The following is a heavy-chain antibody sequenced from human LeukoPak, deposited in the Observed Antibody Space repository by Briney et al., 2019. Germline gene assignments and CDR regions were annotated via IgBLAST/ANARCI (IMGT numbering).Heavy chain of an antibody. Sequence: ASVKVSCKASGYTFTNYDMHWVRQAPGQGLGWMGIINPSGDITTYAQKFQGRVTMTRDMSTSTVYMELSSLRSEDTAVYYCARDLSSGTYFFDYWGQGTLVTVSS. D-gene: IGHD6-19*01. CDR1: GYTFTNYD. J-gene: IGHJ4*02. CDR3: ARDLSSGTYFFDY. CDR2: INPSGDIT. V-gene: IGHV1-46*01.